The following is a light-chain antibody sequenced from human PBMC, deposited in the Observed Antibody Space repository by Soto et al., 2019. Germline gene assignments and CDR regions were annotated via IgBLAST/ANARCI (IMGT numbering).Light chain of an antibody. J-gene: IGLJ3*02. Sequence: QPVLTQPASVSGSPGQSITIFCSGTSSDVGAYKFVSWYRHHPGKAPQVMIYEVSNRPSGVSNRFSGSKSGNTASLTISGLQPEDEGDYYCSSYTSTSTPWVFGGGTKVTVL. CDR1: SSDVGAYKF. CDR3: SSYTSTSTPWV. CDR2: EVS. V-gene: IGLV2-14*01.